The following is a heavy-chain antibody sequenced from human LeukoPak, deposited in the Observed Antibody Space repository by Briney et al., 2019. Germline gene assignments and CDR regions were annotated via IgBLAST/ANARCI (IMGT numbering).Heavy chain of an antibody. V-gene: IGHV3-74*01. J-gene: IGHJ4*02. D-gene: IGHD3-10*01. CDR2: INSDGSTT. CDR3: ARAGNYYFEY. CDR1: GFTFRTYW. Sequence: GGPLRLSCAASGFTFRTYWMHWVRQTPGQGLVWVSRINSDGSTTNYADSVKGRFTVSRDNAQNTLYLQMSSLRAEDTAVYYCARAGNYYFEYWGQGALVTVSS.